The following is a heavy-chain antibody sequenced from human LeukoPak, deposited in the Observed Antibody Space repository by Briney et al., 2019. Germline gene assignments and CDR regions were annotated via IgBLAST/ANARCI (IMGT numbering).Heavy chain of an antibody. Sequence: SVKVSCKASGGTFSSYAISWVRQAPGQGLEWMGRIIPILGIANYAQKFQGRVTITADKSTSTAYMGLSSLRSEDTAVYYCARAPRRQWLVDARKYYFDYWGQGTLVTVSS. V-gene: IGHV1-69*04. D-gene: IGHD6-19*01. J-gene: IGHJ4*02. CDR2: IIPILGIA. CDR1: GGTFSSYA. CDR3: ARAPRRQWLVDARKYYFDY.